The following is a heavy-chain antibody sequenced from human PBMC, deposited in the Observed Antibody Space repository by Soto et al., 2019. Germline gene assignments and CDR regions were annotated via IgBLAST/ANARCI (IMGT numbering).Heavy chain of an antibody. CDR3: AQDQGEQLVPGWFDP. D-gene: IGHD6-6*01. CDR1: GFTFDDYA. CDR2: ISWNSGSI. V-gene: IGHV3-9*01. J-gene: IGHJ5*02. Sequence: EVQLVESGGGLVQPGRSLRLSCAASGFTFDDYAMHWVRQAPGQGLEWVSGISWNSGSIGYADSVKGRFTISRDNAKNSRYRQMNSLRAEDTALDYCAQDQGEQLVPGWFDPWGQGSLVTVSS.